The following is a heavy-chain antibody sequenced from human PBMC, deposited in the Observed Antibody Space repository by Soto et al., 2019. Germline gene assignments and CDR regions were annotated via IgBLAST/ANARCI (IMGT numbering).Heavy chain of an antibody. V-gene: IGHV1-8*01. CDR1: GYTFTSYD. CDR3: ARGINYYDSWDDAFDI. CDR2: MNPNSGNT. D-gene: IGHD3-10*01. J-gene: IGHJ3*02. Sequence: QVQLVQSGAEVKKPGASVKVSCKASGYTFTSYDINWVRQATGHGLEWMGWMNPNSGNTGYAQKFQGRVTMTRNTSMSTAYMELSSLRSEDTAVYYCARGINYYDSWDDAFDIWGQGTMGTVSS.